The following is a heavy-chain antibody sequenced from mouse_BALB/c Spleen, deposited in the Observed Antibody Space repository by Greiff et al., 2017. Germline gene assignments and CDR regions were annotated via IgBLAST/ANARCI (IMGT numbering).Heavy chain of an antibody. CDR1: GYTFTSYW. V-gene: IGHV1S22*01. CDR3: TRLDGYDEGGDYAMDY. Sequence: LQQPGSELVRPGASVKLSCKASGYTFTSYWMHWVKQRPGQGLEWIGNIYPGSGSTNYDEKFKSKATLTVDTSSSTAYMQLSSLTSEDSAVYYCTRLDGYDEGGDYAMDYWGQGTSVTVSS. J-gene: IGHJ4*01. D-gene: IGHD2-2*01. CDR2: IYPGSGST.